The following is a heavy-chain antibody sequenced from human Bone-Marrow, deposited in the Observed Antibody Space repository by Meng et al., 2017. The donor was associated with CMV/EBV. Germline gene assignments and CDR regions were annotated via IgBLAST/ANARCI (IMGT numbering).Heavy chain of an antibody. Sequence: AGYGGSFSGYYWSWIRQPPGKGLEWIGEINHSGSTNYNPSLKSRVTISVDTSKNQFSLKLSSVTAADTAVYYCARDTAMATGRFDYWGQGTLVTVSS. J-gene: IGHJ4*02. CDR1: GGSFSGYY. CDR3: ARDTAMATGRFDY. D-gene: IGHD5-18*01. CDR2: INHSGST. V-gene: IGHV4-34*01.